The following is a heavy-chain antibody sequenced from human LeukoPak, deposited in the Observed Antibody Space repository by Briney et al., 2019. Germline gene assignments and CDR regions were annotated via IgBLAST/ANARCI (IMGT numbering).Heavy chain of an antibody. CDR3: AHRRVSLNIAPPGYYFDY. V-gene: IGHV2-5*02. J-gene: IGHJ4*02. CDR2: IYWDDDK. D-gene: IGHD6-13*01. Sequence: SGPTLVKPTQTLTLTCTFSGFSLTTSGVGVGWIRQPPGKALEWLALIYWDDDKRYSPSLKSRLTITKDTSKNQVVLTMTNMDPVDTATYYCAHRRVSLNIAPPGYYFDYWGQGTLVTVSS. CDR1: GFSLTTSGVG.